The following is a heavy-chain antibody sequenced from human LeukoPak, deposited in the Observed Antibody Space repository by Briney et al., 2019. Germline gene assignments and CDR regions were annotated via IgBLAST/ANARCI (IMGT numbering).Heavy chain of an antibody. CDR2: IIPIFGTA. V-gene: IGHV1-69*05. J-gene: IGHJ5*02. D-gene: IGHD2-21*02. Sequence: ASVKVSCKASGGTFSSYAISWVRQAPGQGLEWMGRIIPIFGTANYAQKFQGRVTITTDGSTSTAYMELSSLRSEDTAVYYCASGGYCGGDCYRGGWFDPWGQGTLVTVSS. CDR1: GGTFSSYA. CDR3: ASGGYCGGDCYRGGWFDP.